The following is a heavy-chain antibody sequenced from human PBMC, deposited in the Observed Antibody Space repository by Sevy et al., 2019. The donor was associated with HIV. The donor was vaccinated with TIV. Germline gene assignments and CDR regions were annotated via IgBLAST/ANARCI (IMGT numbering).Heavy chain of an antibody. CDR3: ARDRFGATTSLDY. D-gene: IGHD1-26*01. CDR1: GFTFSDYY. Sequence: GGSLRLSCAASGFTFSDYYMSWIRQAPGKGLEWFSYISSAGSTIHYADSVKGRFTISRDNAKNSLYLQMNSLRAEDTAVYYCARDRFGATTSLDYWGQGTLVTVSS. CDR2: ISSAGSTI. J-gene: IGHJ4*02. V-gene: IGHV3-11*01.